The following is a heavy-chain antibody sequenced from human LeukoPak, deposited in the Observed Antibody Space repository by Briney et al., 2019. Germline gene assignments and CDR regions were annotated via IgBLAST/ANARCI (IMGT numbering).Heavy chain of an antibody. CDR3: AREWSYYDSSGYDPESPVARDAFDI. CDR1: GYTFTSYY. Sequence: ASVKVSCKASGYTFTSYYMHWVRQAPGQGLEWMGIINPSGGSTSYAQKFQGRVTMTRDTSTSTVYMELSSLRSEDTAVYYCAREWSYYDSSGYDPESPVARDAFDIWGQGTMVTVSS. J-gene: IGHJ3*02. CDR2: INPSGGST. V-gene: IGHV1-46*01. D-gene: IGHD3-22*01.